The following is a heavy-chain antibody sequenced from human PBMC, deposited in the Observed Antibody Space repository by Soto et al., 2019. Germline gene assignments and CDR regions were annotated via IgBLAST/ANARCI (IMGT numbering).Heavy chain of an antibody. D-gene: IGHD3-16*01. Sequence: ASVKVSCKASGYTFTGYYMHWVRQAPLQGLERMGWINPNSGATYYAQKFQGRVTMTRDMSITTAHMELSSLRADDSAVYYCARVWGPVSLDYWGQGTMVTVSS. CDR3: ARVWGPVSLDY. V-gene: IGHV1-2*02. J-gene: IGHJ4*02. CDR2: INPNSGAT. CDR1: GYTFTGYY.